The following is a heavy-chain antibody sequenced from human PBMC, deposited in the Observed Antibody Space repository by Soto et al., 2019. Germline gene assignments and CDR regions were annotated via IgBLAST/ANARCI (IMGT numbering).Heavy chain of an antibody. CDR2: MNPNSGNT. V-gene: IGHV1-8*01. CDR3: ARAPITIFGVVIKMNYYYYMDV. D-gene: IGHD3-3*01. J-gene: IGHJ6*03. CDR1: GYTFTSYD. Sequence: ASVKVSCKASGYTFTSYDINWVRQATGQGLEWMGWMNPNSGNTGYAQKFQGRVTMTRNTSISTAYMELSSLRSEDTAVYYCARAPITIFGVVIKMNYYYYMDVWGKGTTVPVSS.